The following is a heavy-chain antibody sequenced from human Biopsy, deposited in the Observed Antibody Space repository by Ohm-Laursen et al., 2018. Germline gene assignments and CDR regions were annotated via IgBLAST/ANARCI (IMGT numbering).Heavy chain of an antibody. CDR1: GGTFSNYG. CDR2: NIPILGTG. V-gene: IGHV1-69*06. J-gene: IGHJ1*01. D-gene: IGHD3-9*01. Sequence: SSVKVSCNVPGGTFSNYGVNWVRQAPGQGLEWLGGNIPILGTGNYAQKFQDRVTVAADTSTSTATMELRSLRSDDTAVYYCATKLTGYFHHWGQGTLVSVSS. CDR3: ATKLTGYFHH.